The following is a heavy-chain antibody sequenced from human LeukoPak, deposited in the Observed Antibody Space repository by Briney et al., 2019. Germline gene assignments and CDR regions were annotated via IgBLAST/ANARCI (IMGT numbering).Heavy chain of an antibody. Sequence: GESLKISCKGSGYSFTNYWIAWVRQMPGKGLEWMGAINPGGSHISYSPSFQGQVTISTDNSISTAYLQWSSLKASDTAIYYCARKNPTALRNNWFDPWGQGTLVTVSS. CDR3: ARKNPTALRNNWFDP. J-gene: IGHJ5*02. CDR1: GYSFTNYW. V-gene: IGHV5-51*01. D-gene: IGHD5-18*01. CDR2: INPGGSHI.